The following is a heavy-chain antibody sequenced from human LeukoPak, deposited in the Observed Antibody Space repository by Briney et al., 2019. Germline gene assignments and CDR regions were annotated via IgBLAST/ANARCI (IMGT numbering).Heavy chain of an antibody. CDR3: AKPSGSGVDY. CDR1: GFIFSTYG. V-gene: IGHV3-30*02. Sequence: QSGGSLRLSCAASGFIFSTYGLHWVRQTPGKGLEWVAFVRFDGTHTYYADSVMGRFTISRDNSKNTLYLQMSGLRHEDTATYYCAKPSGSGVDYWGQGTRVTVAS. D-gene: IGHD1-26*01. J-gene: IGHJ4*02. CDR2: VRFDGTHT.